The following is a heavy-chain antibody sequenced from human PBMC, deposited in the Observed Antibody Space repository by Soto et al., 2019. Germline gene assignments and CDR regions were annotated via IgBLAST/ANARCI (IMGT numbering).Heavy chain of an antibody. J-gene: IGHJ6*02. Sequence: GASVKVSCKASGYSFFTYVITWGRQAPGQGLEWMGCISAYNGNTKYTENFQGRVTMTTDTSTSTVYMALKSLRYDETAVYYCARWGTDDHNYYYYGMDVWGQGKTVSV. V-gene: IGHV1-18*01. D-gene: IGHD7-27*01. CDR2: ISAYNGNT. CDR1: GYSFFTYV. CDR3: ARWGTDDHNYYYYGMDV.